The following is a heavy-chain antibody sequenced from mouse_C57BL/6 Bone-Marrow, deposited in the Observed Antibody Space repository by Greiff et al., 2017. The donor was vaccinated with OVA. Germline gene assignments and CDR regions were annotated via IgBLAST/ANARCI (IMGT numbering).Heavy chain of an antibody. CDR3: ASLYYSNHPFAY. V-gene: IGHV5-6*01. Sequence: EVQGVESGGDLVKPGGSLKLSCAASGFTFSSYGMSWVRQTPDKRLEWVATISSGGSYTYYPDSVKGRFTISRDNAKNTLYLQMSSLKSEDIAMYYCASLYYSNHPFAYWGQGTLVTVSA. CDR1: GFTFSSYG. D-gene: IGHD2-5*01. J-gene: IGHJ3*01. CDR2: ISSGGSYT.